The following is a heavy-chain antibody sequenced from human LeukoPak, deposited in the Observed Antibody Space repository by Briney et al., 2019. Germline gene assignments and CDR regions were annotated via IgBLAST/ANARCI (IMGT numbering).Heavy chain of an antibody. D-gene: IGHD5-24*01. J-gene: IGHJ3*02. CDR1: GYSFISYW. Sequence: GESLKISCKGSGYSFISYWIGWVRQMPGKGLEWRGIIYPGDSDTRYSPSFQGQVTISADKSISTAYLQWSSLKASDTAMYYCARQGRWLQFGNAFDIWGQGTMVTVSS. V-gene: IGHV5-51*01. CDR3: ARQGRWLQFGNAFDI. CDR2: IYPGDSDT.